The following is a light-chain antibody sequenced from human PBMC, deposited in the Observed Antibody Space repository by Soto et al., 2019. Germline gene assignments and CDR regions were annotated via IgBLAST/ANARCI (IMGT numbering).Light chain of an antibody. CDR1: QSISSY. V-gene: IGKV1-39*01. Sequence: DIKMTQPPSSLSASVGDRVTITCRASQSISSYLNWYQQKPGKAPKLLIYAASSLQSGVPSRFSGSGSRTDFSLTISSLQPEDFATYYCQQLESYPSTFGGGPKVDIK. CDR2: AAS. J-gene: IGKJ4*01. CDR3: QQLESYPST.